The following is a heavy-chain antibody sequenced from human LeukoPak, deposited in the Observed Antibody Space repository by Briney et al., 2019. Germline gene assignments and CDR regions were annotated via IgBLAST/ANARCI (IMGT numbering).Heavy chain of an antibody. CDR1: GFTFSSYE. V-gene: IGHV3-48*03. Sequence: TGGSLRLSCAASGFTFSSYEVNWVRQAPGKGLEWVSYISSSGSTIYYADSVKGRFTISRDNAKNSLYLQMNSLRAEDTAVYYCARDLGAHYSSTYWGQGTLVTVSS. CDR2: ISSSGSTI. CDR3: ARDLGAHYSSTY. D-gene: IGHD6-19*01. J-gene: IGHJ4*02.